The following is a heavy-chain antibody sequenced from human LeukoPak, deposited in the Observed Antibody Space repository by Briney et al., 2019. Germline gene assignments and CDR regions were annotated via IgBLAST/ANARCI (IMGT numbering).Heavy chain of an antibody. V-gene: IGHV3-11*01. CDR2: ISGSGSTI. J-gene: IGHJ4*02. Sequence: PGGSLRVSCAASGFTFSDYYMSWIRQAPGKGLEWVSYISGSGSTIYYADSVKGRFTISRDNAKNSLYLQMNSLRAEDTAVYYCASMWSEGDGYNPQDYWGQGTLVTVSS. D-gene: IGHD5-24*01. CDR3: ASMWSEGDGYNPQDY. CDR1: GFTFSDYY.